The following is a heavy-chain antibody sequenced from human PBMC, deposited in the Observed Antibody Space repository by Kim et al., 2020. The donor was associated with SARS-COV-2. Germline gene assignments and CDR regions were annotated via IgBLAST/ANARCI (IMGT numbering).Heavy chain of an antibody. V-gene: IGHV3-33*06. J-gene: IGHJ4*02. D-gene: IGHD2-2*01. Sequence: GGSLRLSCAASGFTFSSYGMHWVRQAPGKGLEWVAVIWYDGSNKYYADSVKGRFTISRDNSKNTLYLQMNSLRAEDTAVYYCAKDKGSSTSCYWDYWGQGTLVTVSS. CDR3: AKDKGSSTSCYWDY. CDR1: GFTFSSYG. CDR2: IWYDGSNK.